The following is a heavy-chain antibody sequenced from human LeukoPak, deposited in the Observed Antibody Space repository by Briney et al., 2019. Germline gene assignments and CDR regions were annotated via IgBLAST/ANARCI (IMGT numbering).Heavy chain of an antibody. J-gene: IGHJ4*02. Sequence: SETLSLTCTVSGGSISNSGYYWGWIRQPPGKGLEWIGNIYYSGSTYYNPSLKSRVTISVDKSKNQFSLNLSSVTAADTAVYYCARGIADPYSFDSWGQGTLVTVSS. CDR3: ARGIADPYSFDS. V-gene: IGHV4-39*07. CDR1: GGSISNSGYY. D-gene: IGHD6-13*01. CDR2: IYYSGST.